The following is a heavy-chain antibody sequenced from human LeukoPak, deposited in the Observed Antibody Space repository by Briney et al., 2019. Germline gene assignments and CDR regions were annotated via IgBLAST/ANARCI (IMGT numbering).Heavy chain of an antibody. J-gene: IGHJ4*02. Sequence: PSETLSLTCTVSGYSISSGYYWGWIRQPPGKGLEWIGSIYHIGSTYYNPSLKSRVTISVDKSKNQFSLKLSSVTAADTAVYYCARVRRGYYDSPCFDYWGQGTLVTVSS. V-gene: IGHV4-38-2*02. CDR1: GYSISSGYY. D-gene: IGHD3-22*01. CDR3: ARVRRGYYDSPCFDY. CDR2: IYHIGST.